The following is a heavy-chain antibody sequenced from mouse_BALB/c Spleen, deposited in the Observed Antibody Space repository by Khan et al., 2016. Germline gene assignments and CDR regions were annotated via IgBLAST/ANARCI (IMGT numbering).Heavy chain of an antibody. CDR3: ERGDYFGTSRYVNV. D-gene: IGHD1-1*01. CDR1: GYSITSIYS. Sequence: EVQLLESGPDLVKPSQSLSLTCTVTGYSITSIYSWHWIRQFPGNRLEWMDYIHSSGSTNYNPSLKSRISITRDTSKNQFFLQLNSVTTEDTGTKYGERGDYFGTSRYVNVGDAETTITVSA. V-gene: IGHV3-1*02. CDR2: IHSSGST. J-gene: IGHJ1*01.